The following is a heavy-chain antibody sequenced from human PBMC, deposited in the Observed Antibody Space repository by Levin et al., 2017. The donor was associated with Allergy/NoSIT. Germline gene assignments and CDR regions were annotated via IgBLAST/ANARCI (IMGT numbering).Heavy chain of an antibody. Sequence: PGGSLRLSCAASGFTFSSYEMNWVRRAPGKGLEWVSYISSTGSTIYSVDSVKGRFTISRDNAKNSLYLHMNSLRAEDTAVYYCARQLGNFWSGYNYSDYWGQGTLVTVSS. CDR3: ARQLGNFWSGYNYSDY. D-gene: IGHD3-3*01. CDR2: ISSTGSTI. CDR1: GFTFSSYE. V-gene: IGHV3-48*03. J-gene: IGHJ4*02.